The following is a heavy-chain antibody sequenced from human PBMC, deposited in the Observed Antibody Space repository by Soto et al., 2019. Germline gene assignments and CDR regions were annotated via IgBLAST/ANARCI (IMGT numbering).Heavy chain of an antibody. CDR1: GFTFDDYA. J-gene: IGHJ5*02. Sequence: PGGSLRLSCAASGFTFDDYAMHWVRQAPGKGLEWVSGISWNSGSIGYADSVKGRFAISRDNAKNSLYLQMNSLRAEDTALYYCAKGARYNWNYAPVHNWFDPCGQGTLLTVSS. CDR3: AKGARYNWNYAPVHNWFDP. D-gene: IGHD1-7*01. CDR2: ISWNSGSI. V-gene: IGHV3-9*01.